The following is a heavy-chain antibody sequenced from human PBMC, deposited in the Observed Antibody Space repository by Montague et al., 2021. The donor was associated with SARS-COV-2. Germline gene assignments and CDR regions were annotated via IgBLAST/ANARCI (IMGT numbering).Heavy chain of an antibody. V-gene: IGHV4-34*01. D-gene: IGHD3-22*01. CDR3: ARGRQHFNMIVVVMTGGEYYFDY. Sequence: SETLSLTCAVYGGSFSDYFWTWIRQPPGKGLEWIGEINHRGTSNYNPSLKSRVSISVDMSKNQFSLYPGSVTAADTAVYYCARGRQHFNMIVVVMTGGEYYFDYWGQGTLVTVSS. CDR1: GGSFSDYF. J-gene: IGHJ4*02. CDR2: INHRGTS.